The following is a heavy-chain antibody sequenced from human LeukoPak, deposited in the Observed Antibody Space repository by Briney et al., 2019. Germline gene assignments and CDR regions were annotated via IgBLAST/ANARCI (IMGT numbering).Heavy chain of an antibody. D-gene: IGHD1-7*01. CDR1: GFTFGSYS. CDR3: AKVPGGQQLALWYFDL. CDR2: ISGSGGTT. J-gene: IGHJ2*01. Sequence: GGSLRLSCAGSGFTFGSYSMNWVRQAPGKGLEWVSFISGSGGTTYYADSVKGRFTISRDNSKNTLYLQMSSLRAEDTAVYYCAKVPGGQQLALWYFDLWGRGTLVTVSS. V-gene: IGHV3-23*01.